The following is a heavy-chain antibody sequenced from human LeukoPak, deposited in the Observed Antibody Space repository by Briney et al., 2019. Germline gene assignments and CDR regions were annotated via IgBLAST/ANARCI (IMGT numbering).Heavy chain of an antibody. CDR3: AGGGSSTSFNWFDP. D-gene: IGHD2-2*01. V-gene: IGHV4-59*01. CDR1: GGSISSYY. J-gene: IGHJ5*02. Sequence: PSETLSLTCTVSGGSISSYYWSWIRQPPGKGLEWIGYIYYSGSTNYNPSLKSRVTISVDTSKNQFSLKLSSVTAADTAVYYCAGGGSSTSFNWFDPWGQGTLVTVSS. CDR2: IYYSGST.